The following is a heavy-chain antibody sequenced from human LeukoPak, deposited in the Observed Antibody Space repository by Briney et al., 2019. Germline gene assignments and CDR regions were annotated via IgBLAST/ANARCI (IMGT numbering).Heavy chain of an antibody. CDR2: LYPGVST. CDR1: GGPMYSYY. CDR3: ARGTSSGWYGFDS. V-gene: IGHV4-4*07. Sequence: PSETLSLTCTVSGGPMYSYYWAWIRQTAEKGLEWIGRLYPGVSTNYNPSLKSRVTISVDTSKNQFSLKLNSVTAADTAVYYCARGTSSGWYGFDSWGQGTLVTVSS. J-gene: IGHJ4*02. D-gene: IGHD6-19*01.